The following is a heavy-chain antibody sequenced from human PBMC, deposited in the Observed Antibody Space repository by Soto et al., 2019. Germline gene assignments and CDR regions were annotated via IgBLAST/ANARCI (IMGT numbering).Heavy chain of an antibody. CDR3: AKDLKSGGGGLIQLWLRGDYYYGMDV. Sequence: SLRLSCAASSFTFSSYGMNVVLNTPFKLLENLSVISYYGTNKYYAVSVNGRFTISRDNSKNTLYLQMNSLRAEDTPLYYCAKDLKSGGGGLIQLWLRGDYYYGMDVWGQGTTVTVSS. D-gene: IGHD5-18*01. CDR1: SFTFSSYG. V-gene: IGHV3-30*18. J-gene: IGHJ6*02. CDR2: ISYYGTNK.